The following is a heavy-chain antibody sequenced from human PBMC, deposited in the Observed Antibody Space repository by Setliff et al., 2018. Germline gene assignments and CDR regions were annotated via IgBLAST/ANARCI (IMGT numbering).Heavy chain of an antibody. CDR2: LYRTANT. CDR3: ARQSGSGSSPYFDF. D-gene: IGHD3-10*01. J-gene: IGHJ4*02. Sequence: SETLSLTCAVSGHSIDSDSYWGWIRQSPGKGLEWIGSLYRTANTYYNPAVRSRVTISPDTSKNQFSMKLTSVTAADTAVYYCARQSGSGSSPYFDFWGQGTLVTVSS. V-gene: IGHV4-38-2*01. CDR1: GHSIDSDSY.